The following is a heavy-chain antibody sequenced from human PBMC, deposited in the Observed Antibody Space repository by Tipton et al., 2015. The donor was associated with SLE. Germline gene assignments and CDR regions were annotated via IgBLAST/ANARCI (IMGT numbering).Heavy chain of an antibody. CDR2: INHSGST. CDR1: GGSFSGYY. CDR3: ARASSRRSVFDI. Sequence: TLSLTCAVYGGSFSGYYWSWIRQPPGKGLEWIGEINHSGSTNYNPSLKSRVTISVDTSKNQFSLKLSSVTAADTAVYYCARASSRRSVFDIWGQGTMVTVSS. D-gene: IGHD2-2*01. J-gene: IGHJ3*02. V-gene: IGHV4-34*01.